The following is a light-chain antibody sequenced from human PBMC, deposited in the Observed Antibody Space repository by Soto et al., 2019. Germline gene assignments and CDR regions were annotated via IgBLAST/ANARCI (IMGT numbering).Light chain of an antibody. J-gene: IGKJ1*01. CDR2: GAS. V-gene: IGKV3-15*01. Sequence: EIVMTQSPATLSVSPGERAALSCRASQSVRSNLAWHQQKPGQAPRLLIYGASTRANGIPARFSGSGSGTEFTLTISSLQSEDFAVYYCQQYNNWPFWTFGQGTKVDIK. CDR1: QSVRSN. CDR3: QQYNNWPFWT.